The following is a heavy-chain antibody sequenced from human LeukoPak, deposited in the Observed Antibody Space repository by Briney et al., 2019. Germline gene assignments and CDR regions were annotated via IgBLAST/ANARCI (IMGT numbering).Heavy chain of an antibody. V-gene: IGHV3-21*01. Sequence: PGGSLRLSCAASGSTFSSYSMNWVRQAPGKGLEWVSYISTSGNYIHYSDSVKGRFTISRDNAKNSLYLQMHSLRADDTAVYYCARGAYNSGGTLEIWGQGTLVTVSS. D-gene: IGHD3-22*01. CDR3: ARGAYNSGGTLEI. CDR1: GSTFSSYS. J-gene: IGHJ4*02. CDR2: ISTSGNYI.